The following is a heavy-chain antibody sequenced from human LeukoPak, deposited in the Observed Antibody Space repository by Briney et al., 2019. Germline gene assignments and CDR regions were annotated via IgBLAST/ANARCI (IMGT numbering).Heavy chain of an antibody. Sequence: GGSLRLSCAASGFTFSSYWMSWVRQAPGKGLEWVANINQDGSEKYYVDSVTGRFTISRDNAKNSLYLQMNSLRAEDTAVYYCARAAHPPYYDFWSGYLDYWGQGTLVTVSS. J-gene: IGHJ4*02. D-gene: IGHD3-3*01. CDR2: INQDGSEK. V-gene: IGHV3-7*01. CDR1: GFTFSSYW. CDR3: ARAAHPPYYDFWSGYLDY.